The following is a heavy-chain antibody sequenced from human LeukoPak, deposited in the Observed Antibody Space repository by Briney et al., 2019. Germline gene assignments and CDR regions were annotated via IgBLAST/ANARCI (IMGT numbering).Heavy chain of an antibody. Sequence: SETLSLTCTVSGGSISSSSYYWGWIRQPPGKGLEWIGSIYYSGSAYYNPSLKSRVTISVDTSKNQFSLKLSSVTAADTAVYYCARDFWSGYSLDWFDPWGQGTLVTVSS. CDR2: IYYSGSA. J-gene: IGHJ5*02. CDR1: GGSISSSSYY. CDR3: ARDFWSGYSLDWFDP. V-gene: IGHV4-39*02. D-gene: IGHD3-3*01.